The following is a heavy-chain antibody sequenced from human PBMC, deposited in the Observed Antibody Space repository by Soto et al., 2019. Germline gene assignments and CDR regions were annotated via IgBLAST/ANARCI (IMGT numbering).Heavy chain of an antibody. CDR1: GYTFTGYY. CDR3: ARDARYCSSTSCYAFDI. Sequence: ASVKVSCKASGYTFTGYYMHRVRQAPGQGLEWMGWINPNSGGTNYAQKFQGRVTMTRDTSISTAYMELSRLRSDDTAVYYCARDARYCSSTSCYAFDIWGQGTMVTVSS. J-gene: IGHJ3*02. V-gene: IGHV1-2*02. CDR2: INPNSGGT. D-gene: IGHD2-2*01.